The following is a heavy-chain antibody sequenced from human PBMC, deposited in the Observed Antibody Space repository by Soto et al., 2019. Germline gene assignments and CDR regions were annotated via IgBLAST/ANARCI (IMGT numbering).Heavy chain of an antibody. CDR1: GGTFSSYT. J-gene: IGHJ4*02. CDR2: IIPILGIA. V-gene: IGHV1-69*08. CDR3: ARDNVDGIDY. Sequence: QVQLVQSGAEVKKPGSSVKVSCKASGGTFSSYTISWVRQAPGQGLEWMGRIIPILGIANYAQKFQGRVTITADKSTSTAYKELSSMRSEDTAVYYCARDNVDGIDYWGQGTLVTVSS. D-gene: IGHD2-8*01.